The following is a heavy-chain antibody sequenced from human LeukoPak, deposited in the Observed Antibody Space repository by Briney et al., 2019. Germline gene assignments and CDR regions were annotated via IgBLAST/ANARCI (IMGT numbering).Heavy chain of an antibody. D-gene: IGHD5-24*01. J-gene: IGHJ3*02. CDR1: GFTLSSYW. V-gene: IGHV3-74*01. CDR2: IDNDGSST. CDR3: VRVRRDGSPGAFDI. Sequence: GGSLRLSCAASGFTLSSYWMHCVRQVPGKGLVWVSRIDNDGSSTSYADSVKGRFTISRDNAKNTLYLQMNSLRAEDTAVYYCVRVRRDGSPGAFDIWGQGTLVTVSS.